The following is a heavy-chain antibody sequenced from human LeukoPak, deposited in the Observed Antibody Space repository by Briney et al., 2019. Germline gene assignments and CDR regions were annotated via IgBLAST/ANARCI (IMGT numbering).Heavy chain of an antibody. J-gene: IGHJ4*02. Sequence: GGSLRLSCADSGFTFSSYAMSWVRQAPGKGLEWVSAISGSGGSTYYADSVKGRFTISRDNSKNTLYLRMNSLRAEDTAVYYCAKYAKVDTAFYYFDYWGQGTLVTVSS. D-gene: IGHD5-18*01. V-gene: IGHV3-23*01. CDR1: GFTFSSYA. CDR3: AKYAKVDTAFYYFDY. CDR2: ISGSGGST.